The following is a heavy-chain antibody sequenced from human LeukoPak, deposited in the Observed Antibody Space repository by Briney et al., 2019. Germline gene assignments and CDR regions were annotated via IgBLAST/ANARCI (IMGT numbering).Heavy chain of an antibody. CDR3: ARGLEYYYDSSGYPLRWFDP. CDR2: IYYSGST. CDR1: GGSISSYY. D-gene: IGHD3-22*01. V-gene: IGHV4-59*01. J-gene: IGHJ5*02. Sequence: SETLSLTCTVSGGSISSYYWSWIRQPPGKGLEWIGYIYYSGSTYYNPSLKSRVTISVDTSKNQFSLKLSSVTAADTAVYYCARGLEYYYDSSGYPLRWFDPWGQGTLVTVSS.